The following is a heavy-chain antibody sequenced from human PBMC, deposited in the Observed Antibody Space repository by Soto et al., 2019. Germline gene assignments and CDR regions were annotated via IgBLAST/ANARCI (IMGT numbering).Heavy chain of an antibody. Sequence: EVHLLESGGDVVQPGRSLRLSCAASGFTFSNYAMNWIRQAPGKGLEWLSSISANGRNAYYADSVKGRFTIARDRSKIPLDLQLDSLRVEDTAIYFCAKDLSSLGWLALGAPFDSWGQGTLVTVSS. J-gene: IGHJ4*02. D-gene: IGHD3-22*01. V-gene: IGHV3-23*01. CDR1: GFTFSNYA. CDR2: ISANGRNA. CDR3: AKDLSSLGWLALGAPFDS.